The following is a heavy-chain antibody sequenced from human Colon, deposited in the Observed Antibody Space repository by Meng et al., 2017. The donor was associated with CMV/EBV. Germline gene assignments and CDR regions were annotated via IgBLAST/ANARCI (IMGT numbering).Heavy chain of an antibody. J-gene: IGHJ6*02. CDR1: GFSFPDYT. CDR2: ITTSGRHK. D-gene: IGHD5-18*01. Sequence: GESLKISCAASGFSFPDYTMNWVRQAPGKGLEWVSSITTSGRHKYYADSLKGRFTISRDDARNSLFLQMNSLSVEDTAVYYCARDQYTAMVKDGMDVWGQGTTVTVSS. CDR3: ARDQYTAMVKDGMDV. V-gene: IGHV3-21*01.